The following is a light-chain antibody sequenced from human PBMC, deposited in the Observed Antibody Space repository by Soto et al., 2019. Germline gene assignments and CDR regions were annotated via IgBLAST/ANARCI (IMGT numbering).Light chain of an antibody. CDR3: QQYNNFWT. Sequence: EIVMTQSPATLSVSPGETATLSCRASQSVSSNLAWYQQKPGQARRLLIYGASTRATDIPARFSGSGSGTEFTLTISSLQSEDFAVYYCQQYNNFWTFGQGTKVEIK. V-gene: IGKV3-15*01. CDR2: GAS. J-gene: IGKJ1*01. CDR1: QSVSSN.